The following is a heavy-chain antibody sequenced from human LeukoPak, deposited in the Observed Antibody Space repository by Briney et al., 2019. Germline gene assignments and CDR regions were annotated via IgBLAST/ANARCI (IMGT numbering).Heavy chain of an antibody. CDR2: INPNSGGT. J-gene: IGHJ4*02. CDR1: GYTFTGYY. Sequence: ASVKVSCKAYGYTFTGYYMHWVRQAPGQGLEWMGWINPNSGGTNSAQKFQGRVTMTRETSISTAYMELSRLTSDDTAVYYCARHPYSGSYHFDYWGQGTLVTVSS. CDR3: ARHPYSGSYHFDY. D-gene: IGHD1-26*01. V-gene: IGHV1-2*02.